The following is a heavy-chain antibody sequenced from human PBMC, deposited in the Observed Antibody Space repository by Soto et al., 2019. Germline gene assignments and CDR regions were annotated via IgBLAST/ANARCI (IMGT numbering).Heavy chain of an antibody. CDR3: TRLRYSGHLRDQDTFDI. J-gene: IGHJ3*02. Sequence: QVQLQESGPGLVKPSQTLSLTCTVSGGSITSGGYYWSWIRHHPGKGLEWLGFIYYSGSMYYNPPRKSRVNISIDTSKSQLYLRLSSVTAADSAVYYCTRLRYSGHLRDQDTFDIWGQGTMVTVSS. D-gene: IGHD1-26*01. CDR2: IYYSGSM. CDR1: GGSITSGGYY. V-gene: IGHV4-31*03.